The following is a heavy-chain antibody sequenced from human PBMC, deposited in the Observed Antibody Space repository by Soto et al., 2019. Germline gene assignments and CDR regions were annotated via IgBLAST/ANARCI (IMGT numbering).Heavy chain of an antibody. CDR1: GLTFSNYW. J-gene: IGHJ4*02. CDR2: INQDGSES. Sequence: EVQLVESGGCLVQPGGSMRLSCVVSGLTFSNYWRSWVRQAPGKGLEWVANINQDGSESYYVDSVKGRFTISRDNAKNSLYLQMTSLRAEDTAVYYCARPARECSSPGCANWGQGTLVTVSS. CDR3: ARPARECSSPGCAN. V-gene: IGHV3-7*01. D-gene: IGHD2-2*01.